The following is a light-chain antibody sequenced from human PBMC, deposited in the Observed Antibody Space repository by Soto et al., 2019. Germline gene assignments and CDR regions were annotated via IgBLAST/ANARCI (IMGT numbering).Light chain of an antibody. V-gene: IGLV3-1*01. CDR2: QDS. CDR3: QAWDSSTLVV. Sequence: SYELTQPPSVSVSPGQTASITCSGDKLGDQYACWYQQKPGQSPVLVIYQDSKRPSGIPERFSGSNSGNTATLTISGTQAMDEADYYCQAWDSSTLVVFGGGTQLTVL. CDR1: KLGDQY. J-gene: IGLJ2*01.